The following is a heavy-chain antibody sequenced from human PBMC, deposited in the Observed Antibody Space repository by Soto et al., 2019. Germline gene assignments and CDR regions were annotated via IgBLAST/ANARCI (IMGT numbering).Heavy chain of an antibody. J-gene: IGHJ4*02. CDR1: GFTFSTYA. Sequence: EVQLLESGGGLVQPGGSLRLSCVASGFTFSTYAMSWVRQAPGKGLEWVSGISGSADTTYYAASVKGRFTGSRDSSKNTLYLQMNSLRAEDTAVYYCAKGVGARRYYFDCWGQGTLVTVSS. CDR3: AKGVGARRYYFDC. CDR2: ISGSADTT. V-gene: IGHV3-23*01. D-gene: IGHD1-26*01.